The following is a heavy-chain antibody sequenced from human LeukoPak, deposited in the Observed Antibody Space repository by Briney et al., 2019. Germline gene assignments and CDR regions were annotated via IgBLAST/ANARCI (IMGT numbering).Heavy chain of an antibody. J-gene: IGHJ3*02. CDR1: GFSFTPYD. CDR2: ISTTSIYI. V-gene: IGHV3-21*01. Sequence: GGSRRLSCAASGFSFTPYDMNWVRQAPGKGLEWVSSISTTSIYIYYAASVKGRFTISRDNAKNSLFLQMNSLRAEDTAVYYSARGWDVVVPIAIREEAFDIWGQGTMVTVPS. D-gene: IGHD2-2*01. CDR3: ARGWDVVVPIAIREEAFDI.